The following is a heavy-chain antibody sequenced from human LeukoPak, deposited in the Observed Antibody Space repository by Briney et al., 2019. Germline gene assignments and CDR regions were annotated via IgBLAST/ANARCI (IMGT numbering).Heavy chain of an antibody. CDR2: IYTSGST. CDR3: ARGPGVPVRGYSGYVHFDY. V-gene: IGHV4-4*07. D-gene: IGHD5-12*01. Sequence: SETLSLTCTVSGGSISSYYWSWIRQPAGKGLEWIGRIYTSGSTNYNPSLKSRVTMSVDTSKNQFSLKLSSVTAADTAVYYCARGPGVPVRGYSGYVHFDYWGRGTLVTVSS. J-gene: IGHJ4*02. CDR1: GGSISSYY.